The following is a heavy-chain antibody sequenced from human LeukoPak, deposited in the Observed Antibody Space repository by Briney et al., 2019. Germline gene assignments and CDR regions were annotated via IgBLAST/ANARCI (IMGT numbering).Heavy chain of an antibody. D-gene: IGHD1-26*01. CDR3: ARDYSG. CDR1: EFTFFTYW. J-gene: IGHJ4*02. V-gene: IGHV3-7*01. Sequence: PGGSLRLSCAASEFTFFTYWMTWVRQAPGKGLEWLANIKQDGTEKNYLNSVKGRFTISRDNAKNSLYLQMNSLRAEDTAVYYCARDYSGWGQGTLVTVSS. CDR2: IKQDGTEK.